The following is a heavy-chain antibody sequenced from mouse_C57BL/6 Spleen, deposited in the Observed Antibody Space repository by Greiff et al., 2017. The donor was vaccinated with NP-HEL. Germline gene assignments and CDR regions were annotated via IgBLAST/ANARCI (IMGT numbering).Heavy chain of an antibody. CDR3: AREDYERFAY. Sequence: QVQLKESGAELMKPGASVKLSCKATGYTFTGYWIEWVKQRPGHGLEWIGEILPGSGSTNYNEKFKGKATFPADPSSNTAYMQLSSLTTEDSAIYYCAREDYERFAYWGQGTLVTVSA. CDR2: ILPGSGST. V-gene: IGHV1-9*01. CDR1: GYTFTGYW. J-gene: IGHJ3*01. D-gene: IGHD2-4*01.